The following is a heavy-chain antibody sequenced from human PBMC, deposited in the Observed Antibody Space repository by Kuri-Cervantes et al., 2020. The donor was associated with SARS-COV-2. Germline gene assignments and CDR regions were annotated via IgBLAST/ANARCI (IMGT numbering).Heavy chain of an antibody. D-gene: IGHD5/OR15-5a*01. CDR3: ASLPLATYFDY. V-gene: IGHV4-59*08. CDR2: IYYSGST. CDR1: GGSISSYY. J-gene: IGHJ4*02. Sequence: GSLRLSGTVSGGSISSYYWSWIRQPPGKGLEWIGYIYYSGSTNYNPSLKSRVTISVDTSKNQFSLKLSSVTAADTAVYYCASLPLATYFDYWGQGTLVTVSS.